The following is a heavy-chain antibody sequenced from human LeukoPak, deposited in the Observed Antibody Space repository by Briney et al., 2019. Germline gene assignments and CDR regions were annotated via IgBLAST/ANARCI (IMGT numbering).Heavy chain of an antibody. D-gene: IGHD5-12*01. J-gene: IGHJ6*03. CDR1: GYTFSSYG. CDR3: ARSGAYGYYYYYYYMDV. V-gene: IGHV1-18*01. CDR2: ISAYNGNT. Sequence: ASVNVSCKASGYTFSSYGISWVRQAPGQGLEWVGWISAYNGNTNYAQKVQGRVTMTTDTSTSTAYMEVKGLRSDDTAVYYCARSGAYGYYYYYYYMDVWGKGTTVTVSS.